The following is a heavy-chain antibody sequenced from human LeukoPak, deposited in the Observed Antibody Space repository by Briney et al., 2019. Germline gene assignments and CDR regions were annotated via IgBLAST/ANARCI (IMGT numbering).Heavy chain of an antibody. CDR1: GFSLSTNGVG. Sequence: SGPTLVNPTQTLTLTCTFSGFSLSTNGVGVGWIRQPPGKALEWLALIYWNGDERYSPFLKSRLTITKDTSKNQVVLTVTNMDPVDTATYYCAHRPLYPDVFDIWGQGKMVPVSS. J-gene: IGHJ3*02. CDR2: IYWNGDE. CDR3: AHRPLYPDVFDI. D-gene: IGHD5/OR15-5a*01. V-gene: IGHV2-5*01.